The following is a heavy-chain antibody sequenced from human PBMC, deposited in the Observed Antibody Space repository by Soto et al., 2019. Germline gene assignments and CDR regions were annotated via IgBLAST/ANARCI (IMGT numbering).Heavy chain of an antibody. CDR3: ARGHRKNYYGSGRFPNWFDP. J-gene: IGHJ5*02. D-gene: IGHD3-10*01. V-gene: IGHV1-8*01. CDR1: GYTFTSYD. CDR2: MNPNSGNT. Sequence: ASVKVSCKASGYTFTSYDINWVRQATGQGLEWMGWMNPNSGNTGYAQKFQGRVTMTRKTSISTAYMELSSLRSEDTAVYYCARGHRKNYYGSGRFPNWFDPWGQGTLVTVSS.